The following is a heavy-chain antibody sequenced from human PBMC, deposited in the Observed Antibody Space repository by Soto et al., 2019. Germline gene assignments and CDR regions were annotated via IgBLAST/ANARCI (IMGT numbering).Heavy chain of an antibody. D-gene: IGHD3-10*01. V-gene: IGHV3-66*01. CDR2: IYSGGST. Sequence: RVSLRRSCEASAFAVSSNYRSWLRRAPGKGLEWVSVIYSGGSTYYADSVKGRFTISRDNSKNTLYLQMNSLRAEDTAVYYCAREGATYMVRGVITRGWFDPWGQGTLVTVSS. CDR3: AREGATYMVRGVITRGWFDP. J-gene: IGHJ5*02. CDR1: AFAVSSNY.